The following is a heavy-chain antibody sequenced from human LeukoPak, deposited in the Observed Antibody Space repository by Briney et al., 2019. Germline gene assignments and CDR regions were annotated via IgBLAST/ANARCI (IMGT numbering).Heavy chain of an antibody. J-gene: IGHJ4*02. CDR3: ARGLAYYYDSSGYLDY. Sequence: ASVKVSCKASGYTFTSYGISWVRQAPGQGLEWMGWISAYNGNTNYAQKLQGRVTMTTDTSTSTAYMELRSLRSDDTAVCYCARGLAYYYDSSGYLDYWGQGTLVTVSS. CDR1: GYTFTSYG. D-gene: IGHD3-22*01. V-gene: IGHV1-18*01. CDR2: ISAYNGNT.